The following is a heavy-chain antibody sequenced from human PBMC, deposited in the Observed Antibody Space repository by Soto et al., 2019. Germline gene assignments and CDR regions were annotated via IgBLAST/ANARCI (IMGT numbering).Heavy chain of an antibody. J-gene: IGHJ4*02. D-gene: IGHD2-2*01. CDR2: ISGSGGST. CDR1: GFTFSSYA. V-gene: IGHV3-23*01. CDR3: AKVDPDIVVVPAAMTSFDY. Sequence: EVQLLESGGGLVQPGGSLRLSCAASGFTFSSYAMSWVRQAPGKGLEWVSAISGSGGSTYYADSVKGRFTISRDNSKNTLYLQMNSLRAEDTAVYYCAKVDPDIVVVPAAMTSFDYWGQGTLVTVSS.